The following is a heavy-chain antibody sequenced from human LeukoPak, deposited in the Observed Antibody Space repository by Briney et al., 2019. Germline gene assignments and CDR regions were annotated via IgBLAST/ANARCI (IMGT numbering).Heavy chain of an antibody. CDR2: IKQDGSEK. CDR1: GFTFSSSW. J-gene: IGHJ4*02. CDR3: AKDMVRHSSGYYSFDY. V-gene: IGHV3-7*03. D-gene: IGHD3-22*01. Sequence: GGSLRLSCAASGFTFSSSWMSWVRQAPGKGLEWVANIKQDGSEKYYVESVKGRFTISRDNAKNSLYLQMNSLRAEDMALYYCAKDMVRHSSGYYSFDYWGQGTLVTVSS.